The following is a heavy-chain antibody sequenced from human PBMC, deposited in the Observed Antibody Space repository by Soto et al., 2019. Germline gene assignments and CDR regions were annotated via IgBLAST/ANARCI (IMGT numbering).Heavy chain of an antibody. Sequence: EVQLVESGGGLVQPGRFLRLSCAASGFTFDDNAMHWVRQSPGKGLEWVSGISWNSGTIAYADSVKGRFTISRDNAKNSLYLQMNSLRAEDTALYYCARDMYFITAAGGGIDDWGQGTLVTVSS. CDR3: ARDMYFITAAGGGIDD. J-gene: IGHJ4*02. V-gene: IGHV3-9*01. CDR1: GFTFDDNA. CDR2: ISWNSGTI. D-gene: IGHD6-25*01.